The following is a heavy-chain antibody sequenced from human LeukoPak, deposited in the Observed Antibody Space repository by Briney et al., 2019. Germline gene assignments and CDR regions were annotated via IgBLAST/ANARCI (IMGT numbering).Heavy chain of an antibody. CDR1: GFTFRSYW. V-gene: IGHV3-48*02. J-gene: IGHJ6*02. D-gene: IGHD3-9*01. CDR2: ISSSSSTI. CDR3: ARDGPMYYDILTGYGYYYYGMDV. Sequence: PGGSLRLSCAASGFTFRSYWMSWVRQAPGKGLEWVSYISSSSSTIYYADSVKGRFTISRDNAKNSLYLQMNSLRDEDTAVYYCARDGPMYYDILTGYGYYYYGMDVWGQGTTVTVSS.